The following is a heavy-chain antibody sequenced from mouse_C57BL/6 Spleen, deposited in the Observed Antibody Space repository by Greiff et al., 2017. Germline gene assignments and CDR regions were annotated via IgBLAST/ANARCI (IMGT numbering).Heavy chain of an antibody. J-gene: IGHJ2*01. V-gene: IGHV5-4*03. CDR3: ARGNYYGSSYPYYFDY. Sequence: DVKLQESGGGLVKPGGSLKLSCAASGFTFSSYAMSWVRQTPEKRLEWVATISDGGSYTYYPDNVKGRFTISRDNAKNNLYLQMSHLKSEDTAMYYCARGNYYGSSYPYYFDYWGQGTTLTVSS. D-gene: IGHD1-1*01. CDR2: ISDGGSYT. CDR1: GFTFSSYA.